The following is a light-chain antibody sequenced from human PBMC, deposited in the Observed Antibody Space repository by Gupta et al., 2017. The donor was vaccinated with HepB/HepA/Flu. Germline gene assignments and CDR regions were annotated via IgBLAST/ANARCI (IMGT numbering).Light chain of an antibody. V-gene: IGKV1-39*01. J-gene: IGKJ1*01. CDR1: QPISSY. CDR3: QQSDNAPWT. CDR2: AAS. Sequence: DIQMTQSPSSLSASVGDRVTITCRASQPISSYLNWYQQEAGRAPNLLINAASSLQSGVPSRFSGSGSGTDITLTISRLQPEDIATYYCQQSDNAPWTFGQGTKVEIK.